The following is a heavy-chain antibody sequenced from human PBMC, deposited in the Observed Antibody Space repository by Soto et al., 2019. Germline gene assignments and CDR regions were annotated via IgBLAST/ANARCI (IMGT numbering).Heavy chain of an antibody. CDR2: ISSNGGST. CDR3: AGSVLPTDYGLEGIDAFDI. V-gene: IGHV3-64*01. J-gene: IGHJ3*02. Sequence: GGSLRLSCAASGFTFSSYAMHWVRQAPGKGLEYVSAISSNGGSTYYANSVKGRFTISRDNSKNTLYLQMGSLRAEDMAVYYCAGSVLPTDYGLEGIDAFDIWGQGTMVTVSS. D-gene: IGHD4-17*01. CDR1: GFTFSSYA.